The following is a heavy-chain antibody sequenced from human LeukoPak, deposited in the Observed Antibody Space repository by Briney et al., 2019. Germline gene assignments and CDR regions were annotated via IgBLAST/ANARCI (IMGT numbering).Heavy chain of an antibody. Sequence: PGGSLRLSCAASGFTFSSFSMNWVRQAPGKGLEWVSYIRSGGTNTDYTGSVKGRFTISRDNAKNSLYLQMNSLRAEDTAVYYCLQYDSGNTWGQGTLVTVSS. CDR1: GFTFSSFS. CDR2: IRSGGTNT. V-gene: IGHV3-48*04. CDR3: LQYDSGNT. J-gene: IGHJ5*02. D-gene: IGHD3-10*01.